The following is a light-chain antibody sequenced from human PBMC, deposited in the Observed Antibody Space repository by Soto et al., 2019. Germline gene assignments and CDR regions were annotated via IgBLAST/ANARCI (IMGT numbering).Light chain of an antibody. CDR2: EVS. Sequence: QSVLTQPASVSGSPGQSITISCSGTSSDVGSYNLVSWYQQHPGKAPKLMIYEVSKRPSGLSNRFSGSKSGNTASLTISGLQAEDEADYYCCSYAGSSALYVFGTGTKVTDL. CDR1: SSDVGSYNL. CDR3: CSYAGSSALYV. V-gene: IGLV2-23*02. J-gene: IGLJ1*01.